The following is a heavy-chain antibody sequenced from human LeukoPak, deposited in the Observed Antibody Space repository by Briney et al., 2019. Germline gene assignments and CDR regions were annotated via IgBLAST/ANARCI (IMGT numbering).Heavy chain of an antibody. CDR1: GFTFTSSA. CDR3: AAEGRPTVVTFRKGAVDL. Sequence: EASVKVSCEASGFTFTSSAVQWVRRARGQRLEWIGWIVVGSGNTNYAQKFQERVTITRDMSTSTVYMELSSLRSEDTAVYYCAAEGRPTVVTFRKGAVDLWGQGTMVNVSS. J-gene: IGHJ3*01. V-gene: IGHV1-58*01. D-gene: IGHD4-23*01. CDR2: IVVGSGNT.